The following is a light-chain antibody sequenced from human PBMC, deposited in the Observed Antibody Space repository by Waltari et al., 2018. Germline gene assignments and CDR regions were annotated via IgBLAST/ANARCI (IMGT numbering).Light chain of an antibody. CDR3: AAWDDSLSAWV. V-gene: IGLV1-47*01. Sequence: QSVLTQPPSASGTPGQRVTISCSGSSSNIGSNYVYWYQQLPGTAPTLLIYRNNPRPSGVPDRFSGSTSGTSASLAISGLRSEDEADYYCAAWDDSLSAWVFGGGTKLTVL. CDR1: SSNIGSNY. CDR2: RNN. J-gene: IGLJ3*02.